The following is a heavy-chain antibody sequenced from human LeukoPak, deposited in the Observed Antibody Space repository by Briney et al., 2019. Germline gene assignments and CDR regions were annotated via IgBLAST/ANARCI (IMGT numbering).Heavy chain of an antibody. CDR1: GYTFTSYG. CDR3: ARDWSLVVVPAAMDWFDP. Sequence: ASVKVSCKASGYTFTSYGISWVRQAPGQGLEWMGWISAYNGNTNYAQKLQGRVTMTTDTSTSTAYMELRSLRSDDTAVYYCARDWSLVVVPAAMDWFDPWGQGTLVTVSS. D-gene: IGHD2-2*01. CDR2: ISAYNGNT. J-gene: IGHJ5*02. V-gene: IGHV1-18*01.